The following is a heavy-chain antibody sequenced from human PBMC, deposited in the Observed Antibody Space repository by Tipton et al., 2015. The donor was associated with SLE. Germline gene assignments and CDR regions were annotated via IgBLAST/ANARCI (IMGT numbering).Heavy chain of an antibody. J-gene: IGHJ4*02. CDR3: ARDRKLTGDGLDY. CDR1: GGSISSGSYY. Sequence: TLSLTCTVSGGSISSGSYYWSWIRQPAGKGLEWIGYVYDSGTTKYNPSLKSRVTISVDTSKNQFSLKLSSVTAADTAVYYCARDRKLTGDGLDYWGQGTLVTVSS. V-gene: IGHV4-61*10. D-gene: IGHD7-27*01. CDR2: VYDSGTT.